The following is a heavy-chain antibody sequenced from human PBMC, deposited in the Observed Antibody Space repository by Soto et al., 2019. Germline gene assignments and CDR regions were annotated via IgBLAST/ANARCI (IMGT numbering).Heavy chain of an antibody. CDR2: ISGTGSTT. D-gene: IGHD1-1*01. CDR3: AKDGQYNLPGRLDD. Sequence: XGSLRLSCFASGFIFPTHDMSWVRQAPGKGLDWVSTISGTGSTTFYADSVKGRFTISRDNSNNTLFLHMDSLRAEDTALYYCAKDGQYNLPGRLDDWGQGTLVTVSS. CDR1: GFIFPTHD. J-gene: IGHJ4*02. V-gene: IGHV3-23*01.